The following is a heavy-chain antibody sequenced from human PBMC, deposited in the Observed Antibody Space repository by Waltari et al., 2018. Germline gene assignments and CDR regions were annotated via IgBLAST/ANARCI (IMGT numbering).Heavy chain of an antibody. D-gene: IGHD3-10*01. CDR3: ARVAPRYYYGSGSYYPFDY. Sequence: QVQLVQSGAEVKKPGASVKVSCKASGYTFTSYDINWVRQAPGHGLEWMGWMNPNSGNTGYAQKFQGRVTITRNTSISTAYMELSSLRSEDTAVYYCARVAPRYYYGSGSYYPFDYWGQGTLVTVSS. J-gene: IGHJ4*02. CDR1: GYTFTSYD. V-gene: IGHV1-8*03. CDR2: MNPNSGNT.